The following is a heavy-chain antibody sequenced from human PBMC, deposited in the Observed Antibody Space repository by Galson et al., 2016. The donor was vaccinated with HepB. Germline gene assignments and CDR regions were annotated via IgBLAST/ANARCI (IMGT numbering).Heavy chain of an antibody. CDR2: IYPGDFDI. CDR1: GYTFDSYW. Sequence: QSGAEVKKPGESLKISCRGSGYTFDSYWIGWVRQMPGKGLEWMAIIYPGDFDIRYSPSFQGQVTISVDKSISTAYLQWSSLTASDTAMYYCARALTGSYDFLGCIYNYYAMAVWGKGTTVTVS. CDR3: ARALTGSYDFLGCIYNYYAMAV. D-gene: IGHD3-3*01. V-gene: IGHV5-51*01. J-gene: IGHJ6*04.